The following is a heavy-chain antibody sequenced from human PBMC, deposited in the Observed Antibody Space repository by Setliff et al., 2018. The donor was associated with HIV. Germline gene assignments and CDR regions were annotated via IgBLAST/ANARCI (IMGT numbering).Heavy chain of an antibody. V-gene: IGHV3-23*01. CDR2: ISGSGSGT. Sequence: PSETLSLSCAASGFTFTSHGMTWVRQAPGKGLEWVSAISGSGSGTYYAGSVKGRFTISRDNSKNTLYLQMNSLRAEDTAVYYCAKDFLELFRVNFWGLDAFDIWGQGTMVTVSS. CDR1: GFTFTSHG. D-gene: IGHD3-3*01. CDR3: AKDFLELFRVNFWGLDAFDI. J-gene: IGHJ3*02.